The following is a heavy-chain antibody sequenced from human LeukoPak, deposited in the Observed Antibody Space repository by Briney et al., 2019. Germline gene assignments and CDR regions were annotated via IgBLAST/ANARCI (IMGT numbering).Heavy chain of an antibody. D-gene: IGHD6-13*01. CDR1: GFTFSGNA. CDR2: IGSDNNP. CDR3: ARDGSSWSDWFDP. Sequence: PGGSLRLSCAASGFTFSGNAMNWVRQAPGKGLEWVSGIGSDNNPHYTDSVKGRFTISRDNSKNTLYLQMNSLRAEDTAVYYCARDGSSWSDWFDPWGQGTLVTVSS. J-gene: IGHJ5*02. V-gene: IGHV3-23*01.